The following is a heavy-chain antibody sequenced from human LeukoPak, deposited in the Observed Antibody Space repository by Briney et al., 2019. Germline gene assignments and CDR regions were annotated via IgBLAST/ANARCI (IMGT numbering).Heavy chain of an antibody. CDR2: AYADGDRK. D-gene: IGHD3-22*01. J-gene: IGHJ4*02. Sequence: GGSLRLSCAASGLTFSIYGMHWVRQAPGKGLEWVAVAYADGDRKYYADSVEGRFIISRDNARQTLDIQMNSLRVEDTALYYCVTGIGYYYAHWGQGTLVTVSS. CDR1: GLTFSIYG. V-gene: IGHV3-33*01. CDR3: VTGIGYYYAH.